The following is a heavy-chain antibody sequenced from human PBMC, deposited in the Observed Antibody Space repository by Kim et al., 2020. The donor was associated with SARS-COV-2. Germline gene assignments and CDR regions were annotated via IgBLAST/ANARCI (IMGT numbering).Heavy chain of an antibody. J-gene: IGHJ6*02. CDR3: SHCTSTSCLYSYGMDV. V-gene: IGHV1-46*01. D-gene: IGHD2-2*01. CDR1: GHTFSNYY. CDR2: INPSGGST. Sequence: ASVKVSCKAPGHTFSNYYMHWVRQAPGQGLEWMGIINPSGGSTNYAQKFQGRVTMTRDPSTSTVYMELSSLRSEYTAVYYCSHCTSTSCLYSYGMDVWGQGTMVTVSS.